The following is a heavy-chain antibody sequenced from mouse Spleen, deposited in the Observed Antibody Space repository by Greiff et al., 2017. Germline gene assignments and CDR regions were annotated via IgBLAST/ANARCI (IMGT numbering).Heavy chain of an antibody. CDR3: ARRGLTGTNY. CDR1: GYTFTSYW. Sequence: QVQLQQPGAELVRPGTSVKLSCKASGYTFTSYWMHWVKQRPGQGLEWIGVIDPSDSYTNYNQKFKGKATLTVDTSSSTAYMQLSSLTSEDSAVYYCARRGLTGTNYWGQGTTLTVSS. J-gene: IGHJ2*01. CDR2: IDPSDSYT. D-gene: IGHD4-1*01. V-gene: IGHV1-59*01.